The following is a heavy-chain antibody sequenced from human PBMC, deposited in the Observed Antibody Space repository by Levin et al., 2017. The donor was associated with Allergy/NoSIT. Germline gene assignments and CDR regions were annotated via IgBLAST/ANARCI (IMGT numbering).Heavy chain of an antibody. CDR1: GYTFADYY. Sequence: ASVKVSCKASGYTFADYYIHWVRQAPGQGLEWMGWIITKYGVTNYAEKFQGRVTLTRDMASATVHMELDSLTSGDTAVYFCARARQTVVEVPFDHWGQGTQVTVSS. CDR2: IITKYGVT. V-gene: IGHV1-2*02. J-gene: IGHJ4*02. D-gene: IGHD3-22*01. CDR3: ARARQTVVEVPFDH.